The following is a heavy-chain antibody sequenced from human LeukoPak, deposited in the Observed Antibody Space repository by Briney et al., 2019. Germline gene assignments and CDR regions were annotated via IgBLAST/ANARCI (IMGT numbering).Heavy chain of an antibody. V-gene: IGHV3-21*01. D-gene: IGHD3-16*01. Sequence: GGSLRLSCAASGFTFSSYSMNWVRQAPGKGPEWVSSISSSSSYIYYADSVKGRFTISRDNAKNSLYLQMNSLRAEDTAVYYCARDCCVDLAWGRGAFDIWGQGTMVTVSS. CDR2: ISSSSSYI. J-gene: IGHJ3*02. CDR1: GFTFSSYS. CDR3: ARDCCVDLAWGRGAFDI.